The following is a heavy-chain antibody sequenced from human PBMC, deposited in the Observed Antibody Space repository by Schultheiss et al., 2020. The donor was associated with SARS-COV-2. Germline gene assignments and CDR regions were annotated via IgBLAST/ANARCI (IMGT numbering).Heavy chain of an antibody. Sequence: SETLSLTCTVSGGSISSGGYYWSRIRQHPGKGLEWIGYIYYSGSTNYNPSLKSRVTISVDTSKNQFSLKLSSVTAADTAVYYCARAGSYDVCSGYGGYYYYYGMDVWGQGTTVTVSS. CDR3: ARAGSYDVCSGYGGYYYYYGMDV. CDR1: GGSISSGGYY. V-gene: IGHV4-61*08. D-gene: IGHD3-3*01. CDR2: IYYSGST. J-gene: IGHJ6*02.